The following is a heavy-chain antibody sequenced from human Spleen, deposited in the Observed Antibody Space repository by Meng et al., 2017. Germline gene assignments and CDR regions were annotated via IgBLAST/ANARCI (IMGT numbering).Heavy chain of an antibody. D-gene: IGHD3-10*01. CDR1: ELNSSSCG. Sequence: GESLKISCVASELNSSSCGMHWVRQAPGKGLVWVSRINSDGGSTRYADSVKGRFSISRDNAKNTLYLQMNSLRVEDTAVYYCAREGAGETPFDYWGQGTLVTVSS. J-gene: IGHJ4*02. CDR3: AREGAGETPFDY. CDR2: INSDGGST. V-gene: IGHV3-74*01.